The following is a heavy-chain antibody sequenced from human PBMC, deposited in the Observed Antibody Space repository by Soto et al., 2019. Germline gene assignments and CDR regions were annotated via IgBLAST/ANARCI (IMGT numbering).Heavy chain of an antibody. Sequence: LRLSCVASGFTVSTNYMSWVRQAPGKGLEWVSVIYRGGTTYYADSVKGRFTISRDNSKNTLYLQMNSLRAEDTAIYYCAREGQLLVFDYWGQGTLVTVSS. J-gene: IGHJ4*02. CDR2: IYRGGTT. D-gene: IGHD2-2*01. V-gene: IGHV3-53*01. CDR3: AREGQLLVFDY. CDR1: GFTVSTNY.